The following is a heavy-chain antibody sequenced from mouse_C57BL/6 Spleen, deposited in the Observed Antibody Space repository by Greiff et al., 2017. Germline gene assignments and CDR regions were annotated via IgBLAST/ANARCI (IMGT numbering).Heavy chain of an antibody. CDR3: TRITTVVATRYFDV. Sequence: EVQLQQSGAELVRPAAAVKLSCTASGFNIKDDYMHWVKQRPEQGLEWIGWIDPENGDTEYASKFQGKATITADTSSNTAYLQLSSLTSEDTAVYYCTRITTVVATRYFDVWGTGTTVTVSS. CDR2: IDPENGDT. V-gene: IGHV14-4*01. D-gene: IGHD1-1*01. CDR1: GFNIKDDY. J-gene: IGHJ1*03.